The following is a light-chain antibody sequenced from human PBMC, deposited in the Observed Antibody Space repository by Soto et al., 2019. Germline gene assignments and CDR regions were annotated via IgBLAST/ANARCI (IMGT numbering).Light chain of an antibody. CDR1: QSVLYSSNNKNY. Sequence: DIVMTQSPDSLAVSLGERATINCKSSQSVLYSSNNKNYLAWYQQKPGQPPTLLIYLASPRESGVPDRFSGSGSGTDFTLTISSLQAEDVAVYYCQQYSSTSWTFGQGTKVEIK. J-gene: IGKJ1*01. CDR2: LAS. V-gene: IGKV4-1*01. CDR3: QQYSSTSWT.